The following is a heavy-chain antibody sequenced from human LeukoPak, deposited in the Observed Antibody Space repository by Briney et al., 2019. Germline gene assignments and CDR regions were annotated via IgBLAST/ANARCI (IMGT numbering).Heavy chain of an antibody. J-gene: IGHJ4*02. CDR3: AGATAADTAMIYFDY. D-gene: IGHD5-18*01. CDR1: GFTFSDYY. CDR2: ISSSGNII. V-gene: IGHV3-11*01. Sequence: GGSLRLSCAASGFTFSDYYMSWIRQAPGKGLEWVSYISSSGNIIYSADSVKGRFTISRDNAKNSLYLQINSLRAEGTAVYYCAGATAADTAMIYFDYWGQGTLVTVSS.